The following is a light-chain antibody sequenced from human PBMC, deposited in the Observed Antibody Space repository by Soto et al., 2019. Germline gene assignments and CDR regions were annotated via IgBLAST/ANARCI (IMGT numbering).Light chain of an antibody. CDR3: QQYNNWRPLT. J-gene: IGKJ4*01. V-gene: IGKV3-15*01. CDR2: GAS. Sequence: EIVMTQSPATLSVSPGERATLSCRASQSVSSNLAWYQQKPGQAPRLLIYGASTRATGIPARFSGSGSGTEFTLTSSSLHSEDFAVYYWQQYNNWRPLTFGGGTKVEIK. CDR1: QSVSSN.